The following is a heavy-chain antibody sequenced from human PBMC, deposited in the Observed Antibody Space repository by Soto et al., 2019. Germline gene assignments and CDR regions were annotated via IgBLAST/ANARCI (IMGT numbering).Heavy chain of an antibody. CDR3: AHKVSGSHPFDY. CDR1: GFTFSTYS. V-gene: IGHV3-23*01. D-gene: IGHD1-26*01. J-gene: IGHJ4*02. CDR2: ISGSGGTT. Sequence: GGSLRLSCAASGFTFSTYSMNWVRQAPGKGLEWVSVISGSGGTTYYADSVKGRFTISRDNSKNTLYLQMNSLRAEDTATYYCAHKVSGSHPFDYWGQGTLVTVSS.